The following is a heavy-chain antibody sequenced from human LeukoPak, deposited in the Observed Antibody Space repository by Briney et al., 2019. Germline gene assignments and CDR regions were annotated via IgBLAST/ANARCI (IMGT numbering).Heavy chain of an antibody. CDR1: GFTFSSYA. V-gene: IGHV3-30*04. CDR3: AKDWGEPHCSGGSCYYFDY. CDR2: ISYDGSNK. D-gene: IGHD2-15*01. J-gene: IGHJ4*02. Sequence: GSLRLSCAASGFTFSSYAMHWVRQAPGKGLEWVAVISYDGSNKYYADSVKGRFTISRDNSKNTLYLQMNSLRAEDTAVYYCAKDWGEPHCSGGSCYYFDYWGQGTLVTVSS.